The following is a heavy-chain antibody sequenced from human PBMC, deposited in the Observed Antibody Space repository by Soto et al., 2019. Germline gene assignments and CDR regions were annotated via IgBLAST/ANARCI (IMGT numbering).Heavy chain of an antibody. CDR3: ACGYSYGSTDY. CDR1: GFTFRTYA. CDR2: IRGGSETT. J-gene: IGHJ4*02. Sequence: PGGSLRLSCAASGFTFRTYAMSWVRQAPGKGLEWVSAIRGGSETTYYADSVKGRFTISRDNSKNTLYLQMNSLRAEDTAVYYCACGYSYGSTDYWGQGTRVTVSS. D-gene: IGHD5-18*01. V-gene: IGHV3-23*01.